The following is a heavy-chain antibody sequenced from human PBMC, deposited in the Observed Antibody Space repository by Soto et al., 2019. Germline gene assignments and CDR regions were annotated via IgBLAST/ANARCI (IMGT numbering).Heavy chain of an antibody. J-gene: IGHJ4*02. Sequence: ASVKVSCKASGYTLTTYAILWVRQAPGQRLEWMGWLNTANGNTNYAQKFQGRVTITADESTSTAYMELSSLRSEDTAVYYCASSPKSSGYYFDYWAQGTLVTVSS. CDR3: ASSPKSSGYYFDY. CDR1: GYTLTTYA. D-gene: IGHD3-22*01. V-gene: IGHV1-3*04. CDR2: LNTANGNT.